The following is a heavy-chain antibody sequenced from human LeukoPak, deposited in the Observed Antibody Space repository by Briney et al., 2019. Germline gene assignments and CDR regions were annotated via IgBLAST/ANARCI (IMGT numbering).Heavy chain of an antibody. J-gene: IGHJ6*03. Sequence: SETLSLTCTVSGGSISSYYWSWIRQPAGKGLEWIGYIYYSGSTKYNPSLKSRATISGDTSKNQFSLKLSSVTAADTAVYHCARAYHGSGSYSSPYYYYYMDVWGKGTTVTVSS. V-gene: IGHV4-59*01. CDR2: IYYSGST. CDR3: ARAYHGSGSYSSPYYYYYMDV. D-gene: IGHD3-10*01. CDR1: GGSISSYY.